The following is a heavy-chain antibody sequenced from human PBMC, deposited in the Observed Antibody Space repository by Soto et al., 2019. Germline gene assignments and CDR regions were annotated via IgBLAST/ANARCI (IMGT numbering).Heavy chain of an antibody. Sequence: QVHLVQSGGEVKNPGASVKVSCKPSGYTFTSHGLSWVRQAPGQGLEWMGWISTYNGKTDYAQKFQGRITMTADTRTTTGYMERRSLRSDDAAVYYCARLLTEGATFREDAFDLWGQGTKVTVSS. D-gene: IGHD1-26*01. J-gene: IGHJ3*01. CDR1: GYTFTSHG. CDR3: ARLLTEGATFREDAFDL. CDR2: ISTYNGKT. V-gene: IGHV1-18*01.